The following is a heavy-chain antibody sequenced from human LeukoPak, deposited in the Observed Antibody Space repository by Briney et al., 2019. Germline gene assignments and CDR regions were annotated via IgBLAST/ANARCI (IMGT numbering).Heavy chain of an antibody. CDR1: GFTFSSYS. D-gene: IGHD3-9*01. CDR2: ISSSSSYI. J-gene: IGHJ3*02. Sequence: PGGSLRLSCAASGFTFSSYSMNWVRQAPGKGLEWVSSISSSSSYIYYADSVKGRFTISRDNAKNSLYLQMNSLRAEDTAVYYCARDSSWASLTGYPKMAYDAFDIWGQGTMVTVSS. V-gene: IGHV3-21*01. CDR3: ARDSSWASLTGYPKMAYDAFDI.